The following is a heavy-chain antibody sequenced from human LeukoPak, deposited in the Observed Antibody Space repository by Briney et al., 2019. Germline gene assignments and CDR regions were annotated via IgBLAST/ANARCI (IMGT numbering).Heavy chain of an antibody. D-gene: IGHD2-2*01. J-gene: IGHJ5*02. V-gene: IGHV1-69*13. CDR2: IIPIFGTA. CDR1: GGTFSSYA. CDR3: ARAPKGGAPAAISYWFDP. Sequence: SVKVSCKASGGTFSSYAISWVRQAPGQGLDWMGGIIPIFGTANYAQKFQGRVTITADESTSTAYMELSSLRSEDTAVYYCARAPKGGAPAAISYWFDPWGQGTMVTVSS.